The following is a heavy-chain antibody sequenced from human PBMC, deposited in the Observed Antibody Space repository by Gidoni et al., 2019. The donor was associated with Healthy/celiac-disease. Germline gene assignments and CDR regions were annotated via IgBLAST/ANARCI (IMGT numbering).Heavy chain of an antibody. CDR3: ARDPGDSSGELPPYY. J-gene: IGHJ4*02. D-gene: IGHD3-22*01. V-gene: IGHV1-69*08. CDR2: IIPSLGIA. CDR1: GGTFSSYT. Sequence: QVQLVQSGAEVKKPGSSVKVSCKASGGTFSSYTISWVRQAPGQGLEWMGRIIPSLGIANYAQKFQGRVTITADKSTSTAYMELSSLRSEDTAVYYCARDPGDSSGELPPYYWGQGTLVTVSS.